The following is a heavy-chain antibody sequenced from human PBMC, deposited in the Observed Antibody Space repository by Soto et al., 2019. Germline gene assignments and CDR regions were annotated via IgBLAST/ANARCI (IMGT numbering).Heavy chain of an antibody. CDR2: ISGGGDTT. D-gene: IGHD3-10*01. Sequence: EVQLLESGGGLVQPGGSLRLSCAASGFTFNNYAMTWVRQAPGKGLEWVSAISGGGDTTSYADSVKGRFTVSRDGSKNALYRQMSRLRAEEAALSYGAEGRGGSGSRPPRVDFWCQGTMVTVSS. V-gene: IGHV3-23*01. CDR3: AEGRGGSGSRPPRVDF. J-gene: IGHJ4*02. CDR1: GFTFNNYA.